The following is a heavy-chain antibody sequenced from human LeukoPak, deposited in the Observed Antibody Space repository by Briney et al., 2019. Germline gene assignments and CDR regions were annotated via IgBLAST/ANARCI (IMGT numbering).Heavy chain of an antibody. CDR2: ISSSGGNT. J-gene: IGHJ3*01. CDR1: GFTVSTNY. D-gene: IGHD3-16*02. CDR3: AKDIQLST. Sequence: PGGSLRLSCAASGFTVSTNYMSWVRQVPGKGLEWVSLISSSGGNTYYADSVKGRSTISRDNSKNTLSLQMNSLRVEDTAIYYCAKDIQLSTWGLGTMVTVSS. V-gene: IGHV3-53*01.